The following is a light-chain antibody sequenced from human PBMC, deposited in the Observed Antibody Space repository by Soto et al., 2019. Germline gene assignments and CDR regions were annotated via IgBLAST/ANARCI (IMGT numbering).Light chain of an antibody. J-gene: IGLJ3*02. CDR3: SSYPSSSTWL. Sequence: QSALTQPASVSGSPGQSITISCTGTSSDVGAYNYVSWYQQHPGKAPKLMIYEVSNRPSGVSNRFSGSKSANTASLTISGLQAGYEADYYCSSYPSSSTWLFGGGTKLTVL. CDR1: SSDVGAYNY. V-gene: IGLV2-14*03. CDR2: EVS.